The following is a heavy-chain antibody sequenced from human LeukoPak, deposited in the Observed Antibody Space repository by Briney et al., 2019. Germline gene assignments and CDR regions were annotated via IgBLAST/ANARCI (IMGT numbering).Heavy chain of an antibody. CDR2: IIPILGIA. CDR1: GGTFSSYA. J-gene: IGHJ6*02. D-gene: IGHD3-10*01. CDR3: ARGLGGSYYYYYGMDV. V-gene: IGHV1-69*04. Sequence: SVKVSCKASGGTFSSYAISWVRQAPGQGLEWMGRIIPILGIANYAQKFQGRVTITADKSTSTAYMELSSLRSEDTAVYYCARGLGGSYYYYYGMDVWGQGTTVTVSS.